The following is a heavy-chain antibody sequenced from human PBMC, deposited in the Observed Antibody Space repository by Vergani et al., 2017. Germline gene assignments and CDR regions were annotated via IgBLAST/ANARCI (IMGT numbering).Heavy chain of an antibody. D-gene: IGHD6-25*01. CDR1: GGSISSYY. V-gene: IGHV4-59*01. Sequence: QVQLQESGPGLVKPSETLSLTCTVSGGSISSYYWSWIRQPPGKGLEWIGYIYYSGSTNYNPSLKRRVTISVDTSKNQFSLKLSSVTAADTAVYYCARAFSRYSSVWFDPWGQGTLVTVSS. CDR3: ARAFSRYSSVWFDP. J-gene: IGHJ5*02. CDR2: IYYSGST.